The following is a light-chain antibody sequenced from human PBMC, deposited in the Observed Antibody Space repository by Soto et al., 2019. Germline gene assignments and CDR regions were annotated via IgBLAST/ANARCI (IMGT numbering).Light chain of an antibody. CDR1: SSDVGGYNY. Sequence: ALTQPASVSGSPGQSVTISCTGTSSDVGGYNYVSWYQQLPGEAPKLIIYGVTDRPSGVSNRFSGSKSGNTASLTVSGLQAEDEGDYYCSSYPPTRPSLFGTGTNVTVL. V-gene: IGLV2-14*01. CDR2: GVT. J-gene: IGLJ1*01. CDR3: SSYPPTRPSL.